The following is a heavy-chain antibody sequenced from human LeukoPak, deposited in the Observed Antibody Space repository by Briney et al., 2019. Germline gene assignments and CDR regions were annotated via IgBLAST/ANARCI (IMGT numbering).Heavy chain of an antibody. J-gene: IGHJ4*02. CDR1: GFTFSSYG. CDR2: ISGSGYST. CDR3: AQWSRYFDY. D-gene: IGHD1-26*01. Sequence: GGTLRLSCAASGFTFSSYGMSWVRQAPGKGLEWVSAISGSGYSTYYADSVKGRFTISRDNSKNTLYLQMNSLRAEDTALYFCAQWSRYFDYWGQGTLVTVSS. V-gene: IGHV3-23*01.